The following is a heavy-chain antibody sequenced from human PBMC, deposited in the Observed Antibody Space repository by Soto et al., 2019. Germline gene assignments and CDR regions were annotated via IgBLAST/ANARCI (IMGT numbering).Heavy chain of an antibody. V-gene: IGHV1-18*01. D-gene: IGHD7-27*01. CDR1: GYTFTSYG. J-gene: IGHJ4*02. CDR2: INANNGNT. Sequence: QVQLVQSGAEVKKPGASVKVSCKASGYTFTSYGLSWVRQAPGQGLEWMGWINANNGNTKYAQKLQGRVTMTTDTSTTTASMELRSLRSDDTAVYYCARDLNLGLGDYWGQGTLVTVSS. CDR3: ARDLNLGLGDY.